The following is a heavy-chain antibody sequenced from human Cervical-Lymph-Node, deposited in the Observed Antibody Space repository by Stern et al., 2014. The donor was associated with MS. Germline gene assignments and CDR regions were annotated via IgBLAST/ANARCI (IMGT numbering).Heavy chain of an antibody. D-gene: IGHD4-17*01. J-gene: IGHJ4*02. CDR3: ARTTVTTIFDY. V-gene: IGHV4-39*01. CDR1: GGSITSSMYY. CDR2: LDYSGST. Sequence: QVQLQESGPRLVKPSETLSLTCSVSGGSITSSMYYWAWIRQPPGMGLQWIGSLDYSGSTYYNPSLKSRVSISVDTSKNQFSLKLTSVTTADTAVYFCARTTVTTIFDYWGQGTLVTVSS.